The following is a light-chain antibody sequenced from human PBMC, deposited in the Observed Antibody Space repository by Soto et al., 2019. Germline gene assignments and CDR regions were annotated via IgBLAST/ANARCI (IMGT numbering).Light chain of an antibody. J-gene: IGKJ2*01. CDR3: QQNECTPPT. V-gene: IGKV4-1*01. CDR1: QSVLYSSNNKNY. CDR2: WAS. Sequence: DIVMTQSPDSLAVSLGERATINCKSSQSVLYSSNNKNYLAWYQQRPGQPPKLLIYWASTRESGVPDRFSVSGSRTDFTLTITSLPAEDVPVYYCQQNECTPPTFGQGTKLEIK.